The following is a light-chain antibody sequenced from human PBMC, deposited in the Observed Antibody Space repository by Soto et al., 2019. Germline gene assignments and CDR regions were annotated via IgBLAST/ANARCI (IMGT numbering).Light chain of an antibody. CDR3: TSYMGDNTLV. CDR1: SSDVGGSKY. CDR2: EVS. J-gene: IGLJ2*01. Sequence: QSALTQPASVSGSPGQSITISCTGTSSDVGGSKYVSWYQQCPGRAPKLVIYEVSNRPSGVSIRFSGSKSGNTASLTISGLQAEDEADYYCTSYMGDNTLVFGGGTKLTVL. V-gene: IGLV2-14*01.